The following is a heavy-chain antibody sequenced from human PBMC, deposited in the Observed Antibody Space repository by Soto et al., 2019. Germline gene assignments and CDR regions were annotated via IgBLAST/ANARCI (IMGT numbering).Heavy chain of an antibody. CDR3: ARDKITGLFDY. CDR1: GGTISSWY. D-gene: IGHD2-8*02. V-gene: IGHV4-59*12. J-gene: IGHJ4*02. Sequence: PSETLSLTCTVSGGTISSWYWSWIRQPPGKGLEWIGYIYYSGSTNCNPSLKSRVTISVDTSKNQFSLKLTSVTAADTAVYYCARDKITGLFDYWGQGTLVTVPQ. CDR2: IYYSGST.